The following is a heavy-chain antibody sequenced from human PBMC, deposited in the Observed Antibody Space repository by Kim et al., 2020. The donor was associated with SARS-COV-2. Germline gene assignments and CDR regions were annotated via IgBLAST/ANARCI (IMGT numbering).Heavy chain of an antibody. V-gene: IGHV3-66*01. D-gene: IGHD2-2*01. CDR1: GFTVSSNY. CDR3: ARGYCSSTSCYGDDYYYYGMDV. Sequence: GGSLRLSCAASGFTVSSNYMSWVRQAPGKGLEWVSVIYSGGSTYYADSVKGRFTISRDNSKNTLYLQMNSLRAEDTAVYYCARGYCSSTSCYGDDYYYYGMDVWGQGTTVTVSS. CDR2: IYSGGST. J-gene: IGHJ6*02.